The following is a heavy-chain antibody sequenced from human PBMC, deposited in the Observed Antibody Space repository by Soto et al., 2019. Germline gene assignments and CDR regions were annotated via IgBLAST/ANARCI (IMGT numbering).Heavy chain of an antibody. J-gene: IGHJ4*02. Sequence: EVQLVESGGGLVKPGGSLRLSCAASGFTFSSYSMNWVRQAPGKGLEWVSSISSSSSYIYYTDSVKGRFTISRDNAKNSLYLQMNSLRAEDTAVYYCARDPRGATNFDYWGQGTLVTVSS. V-gene: IGHV3-21*01. CDR3: ARDPRGATNFDY. CDR1: GFTFSSYS. CDR2: ISSSSSYI. D-gene: IGHD5-12*01.